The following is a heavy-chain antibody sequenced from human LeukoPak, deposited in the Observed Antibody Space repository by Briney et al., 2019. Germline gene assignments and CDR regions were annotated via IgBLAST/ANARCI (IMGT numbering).Heavy chain of an antibody. Sequence: SETLSLTCTVSGGSISSYYWSWIRQPPGKGLEWIGYIYHSGSTYYNPSLKSRVTISVDRSKNQFSLKLSSVTAADTAVYYCARSSCSSTSCHLFDYWGQGTLVTVSS. CDR1: GGSISSYY. CDR2: IYHSGST. V-gene: IGHV4-59*12. J-gene: IGHJ4*02. CDR3: ARSSCSSTSCHLFDY. D-gene: IGHD2-2*01.